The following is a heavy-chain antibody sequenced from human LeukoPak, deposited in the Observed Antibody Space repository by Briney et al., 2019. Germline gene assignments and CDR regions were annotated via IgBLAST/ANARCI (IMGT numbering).Heavy chain of an antibody. Sequence: SXXXGWXRXMPXKGLGGMXXXXPGDSDTTYSPSFQGQVTISADKSISTAYLQWSSLKASDTAMYYCVKYSSSWYESGYFQHWGQGTPVTVSS. CDR3: VKYSSSWYESGYFQH. CDR1: SXX. CDR2: XXPGDSDT. D-gene: IGHD6-13*01. V-gene: IGHV5-51*01. J-gene: IGHJ1*01.